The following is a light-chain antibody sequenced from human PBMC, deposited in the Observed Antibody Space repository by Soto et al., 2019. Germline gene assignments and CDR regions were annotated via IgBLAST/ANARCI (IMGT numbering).Light chain of an antibody. J-gene: IGKJ1*01. CDR3: QQRRNWPPET. CDR2: DAS. V-gene: IGKV3-11*01. Sequence: EIVLTQSPATLSLSPGERASLSCRASQSVASYLAWYQQKPGQAPRLLIYDASNRATGITARFSGSGSGTDFTLTISSLEPEDFAGYYCQQRRNWPPETFGQGTKVEIK. CDR1: QSVASY.